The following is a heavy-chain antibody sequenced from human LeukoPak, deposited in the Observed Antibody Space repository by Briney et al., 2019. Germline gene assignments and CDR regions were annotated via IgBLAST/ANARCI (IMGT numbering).Heavy chain of an antibody. V-gene: IGHV4-59*08. CDR3: ARHDGEHSGSWYEYCQH. CDR1: GGSISSYY. J-gene: IGHJ1*01. D-gene: IGHD6-13*01. Sequence: PSETLSLTCTVSGGSISSYYWSWIRQPPGKGLEWIGYIYYSGSTNYNPSLKSRVTISVDTSKNEFSLKLRSVTAADTAVYYCARHDGEHSGSWYEYCQHWGQGTLVTVSS. CDR2: IYYSGST.